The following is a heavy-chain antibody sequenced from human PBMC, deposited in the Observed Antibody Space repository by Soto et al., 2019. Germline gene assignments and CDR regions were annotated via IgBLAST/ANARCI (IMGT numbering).Heavy chain of an antibody. J-gene: IGHJ4*02. CDR2: IIPIFGTA. Sequence: SVKVSCKASGGTFSSYAISWVRQAPGQGLEWMGGIIPIFGTANYAQKFQGRVTITADESTSTAYMELSSLRFEDTAVYFCARGWRDPSFSGYDQWGQGTQVTVSS. CDR1: GGTFSSYA. D-gene: IGHD3-3*02. CDR3: ARGWRDPSFSGYDQ. V-gene: IGHV1-69*13.